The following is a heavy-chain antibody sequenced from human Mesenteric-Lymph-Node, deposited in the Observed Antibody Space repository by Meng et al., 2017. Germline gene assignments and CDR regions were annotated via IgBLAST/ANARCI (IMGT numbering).Heavy chain of an antibody. CDR2: ISSSSSYI. J-gene: IGHJ4*02. CDR1: GFTFGCLS. CDR3: ASASGGSYSLFDY. V-gene: IGHV3-21*01. D-gene: IGHD1-26*01. Sequence: GGCGGGVVQPRRSLECSCVSSGFTFGCLSMNWVRQAPGKGLEWVSSISSSSSYIYYADSVKGRFTISRDNAKNSLYLQMNSLRAEDTAVYYCASASGGSYSLFDYWGQGTLVTVSS.